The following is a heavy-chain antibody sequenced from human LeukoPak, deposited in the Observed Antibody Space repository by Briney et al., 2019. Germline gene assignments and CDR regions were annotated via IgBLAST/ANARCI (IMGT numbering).Heavy chain of an antibody. CDR2: IHTDGST. D-gene: IGHD4-23*01. V-gene: IGHV3-66*01. CDR1: GFSVSDHY. J-gene: IGHJ4*02. CDR3: ARDRPYGGKGDFDY. Sequence: GGSLRLSCAASGFSVSDHYMNWARQAPGKGLEWVSVIHTDGSTYASDSVKGRFTISRDNSKNTLFLQMNSLRADDTAVYYCARDRPYGGKGDFDYWGQGTLVTVSS.